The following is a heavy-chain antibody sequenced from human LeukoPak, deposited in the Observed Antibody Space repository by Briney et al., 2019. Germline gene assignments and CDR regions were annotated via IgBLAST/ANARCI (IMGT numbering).Heavy chain of an antibody. CDR3: ARASGSFDY. J-gene: IGHJ4*02. Sequence: GGSLRLSCAASGFTFSSYGMHWVRQAPGKGLEWVAVISYDGSNKYYAGSVKGRFTISRDNSKNTLYLQMNSLRAEVSAVYYCARASGSFDYWGQGTLVTVSS. CDR1: GFTFSSYG. CDR2: ISYDGSNK. D-gene: IGHD1-26*01. V-gene: IGHV3-30*03.